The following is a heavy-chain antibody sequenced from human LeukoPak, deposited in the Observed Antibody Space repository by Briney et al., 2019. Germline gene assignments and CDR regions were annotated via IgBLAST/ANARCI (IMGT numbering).Heavy chain of an antibody. V-gene: IGHV3-7*01. D-gene: IGHD3-10*01. Sequence: PGGSLGLSCAASGFTFSNYWMSWVRQAPGKGLEWVANIKQDGSEKYYVDSVKGRFTISRDNAKNSLYLQMNSLRAEDTAVYYCARDRGSGAYWGQGTLVTVSS. J-gene: IGHJ4*02. CDR1: GFTFSNYW. CDR2: IKQDGSEK. CDR3: ARDRGSGAY.